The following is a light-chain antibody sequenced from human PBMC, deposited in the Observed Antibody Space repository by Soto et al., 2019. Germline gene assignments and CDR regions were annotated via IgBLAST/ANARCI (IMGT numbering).Light chain of an antibody. Sequence: EIVMTQSPATLSVSPGERATISCRASQNVGSNLAWYQQRPGQAPRLLIYGASTRATGIPARFTGSGSGTDFTLTISSLQSEDFAVYYCQHYNNWPPYTFGQGTNLEIK. CDR2: GAS. V-gene: IGKV3-15*01. CDR1: QNVGSN. J-gene: IGKJ2*01. CDR3: QHYNNWPPYT.